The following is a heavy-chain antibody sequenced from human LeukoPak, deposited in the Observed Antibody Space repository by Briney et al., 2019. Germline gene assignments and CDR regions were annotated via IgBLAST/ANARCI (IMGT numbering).Heavy chain of an antibody. Sequence: PGGSLRLSXAASGFSFSTHTMNWVRQAPGKGLEWVSSISASSSDIYYADSVKGRFTISRDNAKNSVYLQMDSLRADDTAVFYCVSNFWTRRNIDYWGQGTLVTVSS. D-gene: IGHD3/OR15-3a*01. CDR1: GFSFSTHT. CDR3: VSNFWTRRNIDY. V-gene: IGHV3-21*01. J-gene: IGHJ4*02. CDR2: ISASSSDI.